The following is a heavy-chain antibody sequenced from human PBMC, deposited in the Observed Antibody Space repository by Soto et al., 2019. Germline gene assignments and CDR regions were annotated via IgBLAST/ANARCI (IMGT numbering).Heavy chain of an antibody. CDR1: GFTFSSYG. CDR3: ARDCSGGSCYPGMDV. D-gene: IGHD2-15*01. V-gene: IGHV3-30*03. J-gene: IGHJ6*02. CDR2: ISYDGSNK. Sequence: GGSLRLSCAASGFTFSSYGMHWVRQAPGKGLEWVAVISYDGSNKYYADSVKGRFTISRDNSKNTLYLQMNSLRAEDTAVYYCARDCSGGSCYPGMDVWGQGTTVTVSS.